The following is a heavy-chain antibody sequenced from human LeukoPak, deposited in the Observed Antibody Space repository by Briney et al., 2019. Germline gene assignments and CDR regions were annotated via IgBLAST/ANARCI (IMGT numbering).Heavy chain of an antibody. CDR2: IYYSGST. J-gene: IGHJ4*02. V-gene: IGHV4-39*01. CDR1: GGSISSSSYY. D-gene: IGHD3-22*01. Sequence: SETLSLTCTVSGGSISSSSYYWGWIRQPPGKGLEWIGSIYYSGSTYYNPSLKSRVTISVDTSKNQLSLKLSSVTAADTAVYYCAYTYYYDSSPPDYWGQGTLVTVSS. CDR3: AYTYYYDSSPPDY.